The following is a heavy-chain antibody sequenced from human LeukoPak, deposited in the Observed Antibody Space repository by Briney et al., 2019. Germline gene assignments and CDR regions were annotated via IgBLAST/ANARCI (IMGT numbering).Heavy chain of an antibody. CDR2: IIPIFGTA. CDR3: ARDSQIWFDP. CDR1: GGTFSSYA. J-gene: IGHJ5*02. Sequence: SVKVSXKASGGTFSSYAISWVRQAPGQGLEWMGRIIPIFGTANYAQKFHGRVTITTDESTSTAYMELSSLRSEDTAVYYCARDSQIWFDPWGQGTLVTVSS. V-gene: IGHV1-69*05.